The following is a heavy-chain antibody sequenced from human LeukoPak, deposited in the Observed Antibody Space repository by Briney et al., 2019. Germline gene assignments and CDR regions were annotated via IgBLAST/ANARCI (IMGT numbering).Heavy chain of an antibody. CDR3: ARHDDFLSAYNY. V-gene: IGHV4-4*02. J-gene: IGHJ4*02. D-gene: IGHD3-3*01. Sequence: SGTLSLTCAVSGGSINSDYWWTWVRQSPGKGLEWIGEIYRTGSVNYNLSLESRVTISRDRSKNQFSLMLRSVTAADTAVYYCARHDDFLSAYNYWGQGILVTVSS. CDR1: GGSINSDYW. CDR2: IYRTGSV.